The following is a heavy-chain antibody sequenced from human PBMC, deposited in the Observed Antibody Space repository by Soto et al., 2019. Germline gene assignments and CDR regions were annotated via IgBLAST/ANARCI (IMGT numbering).Heavy chain of an antibody. Sequence: QVHLQQWGAGLLKPSETLSLTCAVYGASFRGYYWSWIRQPPGKGLEWIGEINHSGSTNYNPSLKSRVSISVDTSKHQFSLKVSSVTAADTAVYFCANTYYDFWSNSYRGYYFDYWGKGNLVTVSS. J-gene: IGHJ4*02. D-gene: IGHD3-3*01. V-gene: IGHV4-34*01. CDR3: ANTYYDFWSNSYRGYYFDY. CDR2: INHSGST. CDR1: GASFRGYY.